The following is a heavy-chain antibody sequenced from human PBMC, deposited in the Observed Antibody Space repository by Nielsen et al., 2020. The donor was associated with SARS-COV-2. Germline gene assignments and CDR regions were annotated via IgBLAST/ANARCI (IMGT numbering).Heavy chain of an antibody. CDR2: IYHSGNT. V-gene: IGHV4-61*08. J-gene: IGHJ6*03. Sequence: SETLSLTCTVSGDSINRGDYYWSWIRQPPGKGLEWIGFIYHSGNTNYSPSLKSRVTISADRSKNQFSLRLTSMTAADTAVYYCAREGDCTKGVCYIRGMDVWGKGTTVTVSS. CDR3: AREGDCTKGVCYIRGMDV. CDR1: GDSINRGDYY. D-gene: IGHD2-8*01.